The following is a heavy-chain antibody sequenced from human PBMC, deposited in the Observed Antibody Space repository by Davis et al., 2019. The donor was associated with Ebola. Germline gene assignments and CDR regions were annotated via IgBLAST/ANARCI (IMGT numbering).Heavy chain of an antibody. J-gene: IGHJ6*02. Sequence: MPSETLSLTCAVYGGSFSGYSWSWIRQPPGKGLEWIGEINHSGGTNYNPSLKSRVTISVDTSKNQFSLKLSSVTAADTAMYYCARGHSYGSMVYGMDVWGQGTTVTVSS. D-gene: IGHD3-10*01. CDR3: ARGHSYGSMVYGMDV. CDR2: INHSGGT. CDR1: GGSFSGYS. V-gene: IGHV4-34*01.